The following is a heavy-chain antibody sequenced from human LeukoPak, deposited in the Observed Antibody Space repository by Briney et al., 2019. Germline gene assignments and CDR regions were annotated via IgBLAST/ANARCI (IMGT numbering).Heavy chain of an antibody. CDR2: IYSGGST. J-gene: IGHJ4*02. CDR3: ARFITMVRGRGFDY. D-gene: IGHD3-10*01. Sequence: PGGSLRLSCAASGFTVSSNYMSWVRPAPGKGLEWVSVIYSGGSTYYADSVKGRFTISRDNSKNTLYLQMNSLRAEDTAVYYCARFITMVRGRGFDYWGQGTLVTVSS. V-gene: IGHV3-66*01. CDR1: GFTVSSNY.